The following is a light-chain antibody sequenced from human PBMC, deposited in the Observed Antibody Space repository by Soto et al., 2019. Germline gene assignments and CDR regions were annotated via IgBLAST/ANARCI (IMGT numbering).Light chain of an antibody. V-gene: IGKV3-20*01. Sequence: EIVLTQSPCTLSLSPGERDTLYCSASQSVNSNFVAWYQQTPGQPPRLLHGGASSGATVIPNRFGGSCAGTFITLTSSMQAPDFSVVYCQQQNNRPPGTFGPGTKVDIK. J-gene: IGKJ3*01. CDR3: QQQNNRPPGT. CDR2: GAS. CDR1: QSVNSNF.